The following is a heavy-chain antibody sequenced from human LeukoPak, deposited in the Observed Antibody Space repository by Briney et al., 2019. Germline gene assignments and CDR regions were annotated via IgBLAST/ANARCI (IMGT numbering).Heavy chain of an antibody. CDR3: ARDARGVGDPTNWFDP. V-gene: IGHV1-2*02. CDR1: GYTFTGYY. J-gene: IGHJ5*02. D-gene: IGHD3-10*01. Sequence: ASVKVSCKASGYTFTGYYMHWVRQAPGQGLEWMGLINPNSGGTNYAQKFQGRVTMTRDTSISTAYMELSRLRSDDTAVYYCARDARGVGDPTNWFDPWGQGTLVTVSS. CDR2: INPNSGGT.